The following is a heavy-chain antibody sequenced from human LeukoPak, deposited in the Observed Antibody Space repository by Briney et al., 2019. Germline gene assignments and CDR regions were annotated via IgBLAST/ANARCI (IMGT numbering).Heavy chain of an antibody. Sequence: SSETLSLTCGAYGGSFSGYYWSWIRQPPGKGLEWMGEINHSGSTNYNPSLKSRVTISVDTSKNQFSLKLSSVTAADTAVYYCASTKRGDILTGYFADYWGQGTLVTVSS. CDR3: ASTKRGDILTGYFADY. J-gene: IGHJ4*02. V-gene: IGHV4-34*01. CDR2: INHSGST. CDR1: GGSFSGYY. D-gene: IGHD3-9*01.